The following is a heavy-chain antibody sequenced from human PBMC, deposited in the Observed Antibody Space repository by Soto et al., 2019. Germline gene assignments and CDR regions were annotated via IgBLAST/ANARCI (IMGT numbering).Heavy chain of an antibody. J-gene: IGHJ6*02. CDR2: LYTEGTT. CDR3: VRPRPSGENYGMNV. D-gene: IGHD3-16*01. CDR1: GLTVSHNY. V-gene: IGHV3-53*01. Sequence: GGSLRLSCVASGLTVSHNYMAWVRQAPEMGLEWVSILYTEGTTYYADSVKGRFTISRDSSKNTLFLQMDSLRAEDTAVYYCVRPRPSGENYGMNVWGQGTTVTVSS.